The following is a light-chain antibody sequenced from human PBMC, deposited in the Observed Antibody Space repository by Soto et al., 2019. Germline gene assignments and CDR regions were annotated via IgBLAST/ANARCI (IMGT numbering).Light chain of an antibody. CDR1: QGIGSD. V-gene: IGKV1-17*01. CDR2: AAS. J-gene: IGKJ1*01. CDR3: LQHNTYPWT. Sequence: DLQMTPSPSSLSASVGDRVTITCRASQGIGSDLGWYQQKPGKAPKRLIYAASSLQGGVPSRFSGSGSGTDFTLTISSLQPEDFATYYCLQHNTYPWTFGQGTGVYI.